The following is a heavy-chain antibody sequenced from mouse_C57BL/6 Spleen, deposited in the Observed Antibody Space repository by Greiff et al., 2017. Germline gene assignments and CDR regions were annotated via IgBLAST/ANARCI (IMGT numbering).Heavy chain of an antibody. CDR2: IYPGSGST. Sequence: QVQLKQPGAELVKPGASVKMSCKASGYTFTSYWITWVKQRPGQGLEWIGDIYPGSGSTNYNEKFKSKATLTVDTSSSTAYMQLSSLTSEDSAVYYCARSLDGYFSFAYWGQGTLVTVSA. J-gene: IGHJ3*01. D-gene: IGHD2-3*01. CDR1: GYTFTSYW. CDR3: ARSLDGYFSFAY. V-gene: IGHV1-55*01.